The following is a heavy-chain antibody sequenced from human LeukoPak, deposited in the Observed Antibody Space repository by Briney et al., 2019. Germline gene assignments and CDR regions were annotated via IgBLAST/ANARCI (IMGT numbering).Heavy chain of an antibody. CDR1: GGSFSGYY. V-gene: IGHV4-34*01. J-gene: IGHJ4*02. D-gene: IGHD7-27*01. Sequence: SETLSLTCAVYGGSFSGYYWSWTRQPPGKGLEWIGEINHSGSTNYNPSLKSRVTISVDTSKNQFSLKLSSVTAADTAVYYCARQAWGSALGYWGQGTLVTVSS. CDR3: ARQAWGSALGY. CDR2: INHSGST.